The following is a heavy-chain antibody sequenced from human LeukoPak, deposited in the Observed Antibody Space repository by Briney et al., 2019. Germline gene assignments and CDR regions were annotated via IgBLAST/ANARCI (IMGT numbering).Heavy chain of an antibody. J-gene: IGHJ3*02. Sequence: PSETLSLTCTVSGGSVSSGSYYWSWIRQPPGKGLEGIGYIYYSGSTNYNPSLKSRVTISVDTSKNQFSLKLSSVTAADTAVYYCARDCSSTSCYTFGAFDIWGQGTMVTVSS. D-gene: IGHD2-2*02. CDR1: GGSVSSGSYY. CDR3: ARDCSSTSCYTFGAFDI. V-gene: IGHV4-61*01. CDR2: IYYSGST.